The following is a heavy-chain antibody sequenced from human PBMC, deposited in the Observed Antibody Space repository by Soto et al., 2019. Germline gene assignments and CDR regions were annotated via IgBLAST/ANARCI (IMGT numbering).Heavy chain of an antibody. Sequence: QVQPVQSGAEVKKPGSSVKVSCKASGGTFSSYANSWVRQAPGQGLEWMGGIIPIFGTTNYAQKFQGRLTITADESTSTAYMELSSLRSEDTAVYSCATSQGGSLSLDSYYFYYYGMDVWGQGTTVTVSS. D-gene: IGHD2-15*01. J-gene: IGHJ6*02. V-gene: IGHV1-69*01. CDR3: ATSQGGSLSLDSYYFYYYGMDV. CDR2: IIPIFGTT. CDR1: GGTFSSYA.